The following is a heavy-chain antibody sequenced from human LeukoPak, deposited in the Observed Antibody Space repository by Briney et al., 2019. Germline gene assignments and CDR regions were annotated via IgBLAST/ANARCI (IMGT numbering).Heavy chain of an antibody. CDR1: GYTFTSYD. CDR3: ARGLDYYGSGSYSNAFDI. CDR2: MNPNSGNT. Sequence: ASVKVSCKASGYTFTSYDINWVRQATGQGLEWMGWMNPNSGNTGYAQKFQGRVTMTRNTSISTAYMELSSLRSEDTAVYYCARGLDYYGSGSYSNAFDIWGQGTMVTVSS. V-gene: IGHV1-8*01. D-gene: IGHD3-10*01. J-gene: IGHJ3*02.